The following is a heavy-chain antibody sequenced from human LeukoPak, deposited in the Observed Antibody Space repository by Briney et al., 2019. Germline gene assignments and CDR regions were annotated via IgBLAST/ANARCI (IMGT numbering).Heavy chain of an antibody. J-gene: IGHJ3*02. CDR2: ISAYNGNT. D-gene: IGHD1-26*01. Sequence: ASVKASCKASGYTFTSYGISWVRQAPGQGLEWMGWISAYNGNTNYAQKLQGRVTMTTDTSTSTAYMELRSLRSDDTAVYYCARGSGSYYPVNAFDIWGQGTMVTVSS. V-gene: IGHV1-18*01. CDR3: ARGSGSYYPVNAFDI. CDR1: GYTFTSYG.